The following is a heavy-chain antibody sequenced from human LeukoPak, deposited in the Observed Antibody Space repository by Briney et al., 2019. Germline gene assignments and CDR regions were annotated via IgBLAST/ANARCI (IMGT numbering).Heavy chain of an antibody. D-gene: IGHD3-10*01. CDR2: ISAYNGNT. Sequence: GASVKVSCKASGYTFTSYGISWVRQAPGQGLEWMGWISAYNGNTNYAQKLQGRVTMTTDTSTSTAYMELRSLRSDDTAVYYCARVPMVRGVIHYYYYMDVWGKGTTVTTSS. V-gene: IGHV1-18*01. CDR3: ARVPMVRGVIHYYYYMDV. J-gene: IGHJ6*03. CDR1: GYTFTSYG.